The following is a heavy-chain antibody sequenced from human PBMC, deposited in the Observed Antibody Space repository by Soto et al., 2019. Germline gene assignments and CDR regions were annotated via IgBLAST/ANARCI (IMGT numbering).Heavy chain of an antibody. CDR3: ARTRYYYDSSGYLLASFDY. CDR1: GGSISSGGYY. CDR2: IYYSGST. J-gene: IGHJ4*02. D-gene: IGHD3-22*01. Sequence: SETLSLTCTVSGGSISSGGYYWSWIRQHPGKGLEWIGYIYYSGSTYYNPSLKSRVTISVDTSKNQFSLKLSSVTAADTAVYYCARTRYYYDSSGYLLASFDYWGQGTLVTVSS. V-gene: IGHV4-31*03.